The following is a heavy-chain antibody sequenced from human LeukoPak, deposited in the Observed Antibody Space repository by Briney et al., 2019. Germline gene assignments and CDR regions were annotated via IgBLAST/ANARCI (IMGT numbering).Heavy chain of an antibody. J-gene: IGHJ6*02. CDR2: IRYDGSNK. CDR3: AKDLAYWGSNYYYYGMDV. CDR1: GFTFSSYG. D-gene: IGHD7-27*01. Sequence: GASLRLSCAASGFTFSSYGMHWVRQAPGKGLEWVAFIRYDGSNKYYADSVKGRFTISRDNSKNTLYLQMNSLRAEDTAVYYCAKDLAYWGSNYYYYGMDVWGQGTTVTVSS. V-gene: IGHV3-30*02.